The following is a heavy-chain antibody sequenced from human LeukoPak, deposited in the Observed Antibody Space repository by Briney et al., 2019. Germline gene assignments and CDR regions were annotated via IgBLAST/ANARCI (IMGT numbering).Heavy chain of an antibody. Sequence: GASVKVSCKASGYTFTNFDINWVRQATGQGLEWMGWMDPSTDSADNAQKFQGRVTMTMDMSINTAYMELNSLTSEDTAVYYCTREPFWSGYYSNLHFDYWGQGTLVTVSS. CDR1: GYTFTNFD. V-gene: IGHV1-8*01. J-gene: IGHJ4*02. CDR3: TREPFWSGYYSNLHFDY. D-gene: IGHD3-3*01. CDR2: MDPSTDSA.